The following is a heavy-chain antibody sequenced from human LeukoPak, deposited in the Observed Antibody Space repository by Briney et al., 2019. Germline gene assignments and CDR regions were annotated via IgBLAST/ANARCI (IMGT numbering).Heavy chain of an antibody. V-gene: IGHV4-4*07. D-gene: IGHD2-2*01. Sequence: KAPETLSLTCTVPGGSISSYYWCSIRQPPRKGLEWIGRIYTSGSTTYNPYLKSRVSMSVDTSKKQFALKLSSVTAADTAVYYCARGSKPLYHRADYMDVWGKGTTVTVSS. CDR3: ARGSKPLYHRADYMDV. CDR2: IYTSGST. J-gene: IGHJ6*03. CDR1: GGSISSYY.